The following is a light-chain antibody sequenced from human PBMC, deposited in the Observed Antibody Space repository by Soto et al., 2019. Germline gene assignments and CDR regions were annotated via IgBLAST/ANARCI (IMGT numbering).Light chain of an antibody. V-gene: IGKV3-11*01. CDR2: DAS. CDR1: ESVTTD. CDR3: QQSSKWPPT. Sequence: EILLTQSPATLSLSPGERATLSCRASESVTTDSVWYQQKPGQGPRLLIYDASKRATDIPARFSGSGSGTDFTLTISSLEPEDFAVYYCQQSSKWPPTFGGGTKVEIK. J-gene: IGKJ4*01.